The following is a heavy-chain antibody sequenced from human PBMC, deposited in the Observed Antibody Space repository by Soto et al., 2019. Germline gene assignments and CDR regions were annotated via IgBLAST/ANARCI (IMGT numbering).Heavy chain of an antibody. CDR3: ASPYDSSGSPYLGY. D-gene: IGHD3-22*01. CDR2: INPSGGST. Sequence: QVQLVQSGAEMKKPGASVKVSCKASGYTFTNYYIHWVRQAPGQGLEWMGVINPSGGSTSYAQKLQGRVTMTRDTSTSTVYMELSSLRSEDTAVYYCASPYDSSGSPYLGYWGQGTLVTVSS. J-gene: IGHJ4*02. CDR1: GYTFTNYY. V-gene: IGHV1-46*01.